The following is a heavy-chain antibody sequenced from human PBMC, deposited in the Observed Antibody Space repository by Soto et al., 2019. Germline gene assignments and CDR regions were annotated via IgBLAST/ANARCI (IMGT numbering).Heavy chain of an antibody. J-gene: IGHJ4*02. D-gene: IGHD6-13*01. CDR3: ARVIAAAADFDY. Sequence: QVQLVQSGAEVKKPGPSVKVSCKASGYTFTSYGISWVRQAPGQGLEWMGWISAYNGNTNYAQKLQGRVTMTPDTSTNTAYMELRNLRSDDTAVYYCARVIAAAADFDYWGQGTLVTVSS. V-gene: IGHV1-18*01. CDR2: ISAYNGNT. CDR1: GYTFTSYG.